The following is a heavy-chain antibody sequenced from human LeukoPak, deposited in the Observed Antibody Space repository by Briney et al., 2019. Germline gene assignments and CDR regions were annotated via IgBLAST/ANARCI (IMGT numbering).Heavy chain of an antibody. J-gene: IGHJ4*02. CDR3: ARERITMVRGVIRPWYFDY. D-gene: IGHD3-10*01. Sequence: SETLSLTCAVSGYSISSGYYWGWIRQPPGKGLEWIGSIYHSGSTYYNPSLKSRVTISVDTSKNQFSLKLSSVTAADTAVYYCARERITMVRGVIRPWYFDYWGQGTLVTVSS. V-gene: IGHV4-38-2*01. CDR1: GYSISSGYY. CDR2: IYHSGST.